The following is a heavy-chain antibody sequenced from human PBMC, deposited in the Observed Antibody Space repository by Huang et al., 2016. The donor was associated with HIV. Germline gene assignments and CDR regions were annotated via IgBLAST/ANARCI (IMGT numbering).Heavy chain of an antibody. CDR3: ARGGILGTSWYRPFDY. CDR1: GFDFSSYA. J-gene: IGHJ4*02. D-gene: IGHD6-13*01. CDR2: RSNDGNKM. Sequence: QVQLGESGGGVVQPEKSLRLSCAASGFDFSSYAMNWVRQAPGKWPQWVEVRSNDGNKMNYSDSVKGRFIISRDNSKNTLYLQMNSLRGEDTAIYYCARGGILGTSWYRPFDYWGQGTLVTVSS. V-gene: IGHV3-30-3*01.